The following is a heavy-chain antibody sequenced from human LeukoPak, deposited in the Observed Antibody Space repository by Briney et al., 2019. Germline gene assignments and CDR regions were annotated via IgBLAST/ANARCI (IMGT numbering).Heavy chain of an antibody. CDR1: GYTFTGYY. CDR3: ARDPLGYCSSTSCARLVGMDV. V-gene: IGHV1-2*02. Sequence: GASVKVSCKASGYTFTGYYMHWVRQAPGQGLEWMGWINPNSGGTNYAQKFQGRVTMTRDTSISTAYMELSRLRSDDTAVYYCARDPLGYCSSTSCARLVGMDVWGLGTTVTVSS. D-gene: IGHD2-2*01. J-gene: IGHJ6*02. CDR2: INPNSGGT.